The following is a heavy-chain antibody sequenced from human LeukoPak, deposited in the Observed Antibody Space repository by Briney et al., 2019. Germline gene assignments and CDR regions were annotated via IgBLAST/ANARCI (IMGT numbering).Heavy chain of an antibody. D-gene: IGHD4-17*01. V-gene: IGHV4-4*02. CDR3: ARVPRPTVATFFYYYYGMDV. Sequence: SGTLSLTCAVSGGSISSSNWWSWVRQPPGKGLEWIGEIYHSGSTNYNPSLKSRVTISVDKSKNQFSLKLSSVTAADTAVYYCARVPRPTVATFFYYYYGMDVWGQGTTVTVSS. J-gene: IGHJ6*02. CDR1: GGSISSSNW. CDR2: IYHSGST.